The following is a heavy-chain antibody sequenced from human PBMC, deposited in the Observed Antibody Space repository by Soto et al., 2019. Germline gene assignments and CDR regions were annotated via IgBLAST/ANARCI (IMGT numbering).Heavy chain of an antibody. J-gene: IGHJ4*02. D-gene: IGHD1-1*01. Sequence: PSETLSLTCAVSGYFISSGYYWGWIRQPPGKGLEWIGSMFHSGSTHYNPSLKSRVTISVDTSKNQFSLKLSSVTAADTAVYYCARATGSPYYFDYWGRGTLVTVSS. CDR2: MFHSGST. V-gene: IGHV4-38-2*01. CDR1: GYFISSGYY. CDR3: ARATGSPYYFDY.